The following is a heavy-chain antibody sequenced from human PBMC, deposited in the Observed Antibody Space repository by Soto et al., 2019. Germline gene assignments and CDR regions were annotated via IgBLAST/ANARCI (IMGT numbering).Heavy chain of an antibody. CDR2: IYWDDDK. V-gene: IGHV2-5*02. J-gene: IGHJ4*02. CDR1: GFSLSTSGVG. Sequence: QITLKESGPPLVKPTQTLTLTCTFSGFSLSTSGVGVGWIRQPPGKALEWLALIYWDDDKRYSPSLKSRLTITKDTXXTXVXXTMTTMDPVDTATYCCAHSWYCSGGSCYYTYSFDYWGQGTLVTVSS. D-gene: IGHD2-15*01. CDR3: AHSWYCSGGSCYYTYSFDY.